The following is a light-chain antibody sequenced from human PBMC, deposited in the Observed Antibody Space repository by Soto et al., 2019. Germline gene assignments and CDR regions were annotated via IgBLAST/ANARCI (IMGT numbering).Light chain of an antibody. CDR3: QQYGSSPPRT. Sequence: EIELTQSPGILSLSPGERVTLSCRASQSVSNYFLAWYQQKPGEAPRLLIYGASTRATDVSDWFSGSSSGADFTITISILEPEDFAVYYCQQYGSSPPRTFGQGTKVDIK. V-gene: IGKV3-20*01. J-gene: IGKJ1*01. CDR1: QSVSNYF. CDR2: GAS.